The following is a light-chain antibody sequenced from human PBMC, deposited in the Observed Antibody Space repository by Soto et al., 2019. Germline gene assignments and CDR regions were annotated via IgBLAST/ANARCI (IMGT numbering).Light chain of an antibody. J-gene: IGKJ2*01. Sequence: DIQMTQSPSSLSASVGDRVTITCRASQSISSYLNWYQQKPGKAPKLLIYAASSLQSGAPSRFSGGGSGTDFTLTISSLQPEDFATYYCQQSYSTPMYTFGQGTKLEIK. CDR2: AAS. V-gene: IGKV1-39*01. CDR3: QQSYSTPMYT. CDR1: QSISSY.